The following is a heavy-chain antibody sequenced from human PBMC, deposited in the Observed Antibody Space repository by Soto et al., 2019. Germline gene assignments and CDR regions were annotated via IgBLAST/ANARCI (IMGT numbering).Heavy chain of an antibody. CDR1: GYTFSSYG. J-gene: IGHJ4*02. CDR2: ISVHNGYT. V-gene: IGHV1-18*01. D-gene: IGHD1-1*01. Sequence: QVQLAQSGAEVKKPGASVTVSCKASGYTFSSYGISWVRQAPGQGLEWVGWISVHNGYTKYATELQGRVTMTTDTSTSTASMELSSLSFDDSAVYYCARLENNFGPDDYWGQGTLVTVTS. CDR3: ARLENNFGPDDY.